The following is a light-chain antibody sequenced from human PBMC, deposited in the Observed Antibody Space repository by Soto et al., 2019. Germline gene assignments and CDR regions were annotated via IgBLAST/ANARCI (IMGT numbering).Light chain of an antibody. CDR1: SNDVGGYHY. CDR3: SSYTYSGTLVG. J-gene: IGLJ3*02. Sequence: QSALTQPASVSGSPGQSITISCTGTSNDVGGYHYVSWYQQYPGKAPNLIIYEISHRPSGVSNRFSGSKSGNTASLTISGLKAEDEADYYCSSYTYSGTLVGFGGGSKLTVL. V-gene: IGLV2-14*01. CDR2: EIS.